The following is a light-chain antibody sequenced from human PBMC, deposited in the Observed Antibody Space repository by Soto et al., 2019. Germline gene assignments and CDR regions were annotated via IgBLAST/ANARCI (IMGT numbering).Light chain of an antibody. J-gene: IGLJ1*01. V-gene: IGLV2-14*01. CDR2: EVS. CDR1: SSDVGGYNY. Sequence: QSALTQPASVSGSPGQSITISCTGTSSDVGGYNYVSWYQQHPGKAPKLMIYEVSNRPSGVSNRFSGSKSGNTASLTISGLQAEDEADYYCSSYTSSSTSVFGTAPKVTVL. CDR3: SSYTSSSTSV.